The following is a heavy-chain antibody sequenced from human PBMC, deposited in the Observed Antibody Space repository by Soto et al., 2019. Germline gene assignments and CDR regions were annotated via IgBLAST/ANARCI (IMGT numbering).Heavy chain of an antibody. CDR2: ISYDGTNR. D-gene: IGHD4-17*01. CDR3: ARESSSTVTTGGGGSAKDY. J-gene: IGHJ4*02. Sequence: QVHLVESGGGVVQPGRSLRLSCAASGLTFSNYAMHWVRQAPGKGLEWVAFISYDGTNRCYPDSVKGRFTISRDNSQSTLYLQMNGLKTEDTAVYYCARESSSTVTTGGGGSAKDYWGQGTLVTVSS. CDR1: GLTFSNYA. V-gene: IGHV3-30-3*01.